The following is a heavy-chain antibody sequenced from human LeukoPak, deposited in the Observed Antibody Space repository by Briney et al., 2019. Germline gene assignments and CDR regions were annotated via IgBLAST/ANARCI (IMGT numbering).Heavy chain of an antibody. CDR2: IYSGGST. Sequence: GGSLRLSCAASGFTVSSNYMSWVRQAPGKGLEWVSLIYSGGSTYYADSVKGRFTISRDNSKNTLYLQMNSLRAEDTAMYYCAREWAYCSAGSCYSYWGQGTLVTVSS. CDR1: GFTVSSNY. V-gene: IGHV3-66*01. J-gene: IGHJ4*02. D-gene: IGHD2-15*01. CDR3: AREWAYCSAGSCYSY.